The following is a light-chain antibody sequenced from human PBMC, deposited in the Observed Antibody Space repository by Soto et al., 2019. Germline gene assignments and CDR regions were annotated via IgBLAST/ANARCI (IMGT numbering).Light chain of an antibody. CDR3: QQYGSSPLYT. V-gene: IGKV3-20*01. Sequence: EIVLTQSPGTLSLSPGERATLSCRASQSVSSSYLAWYQQKPGQAPRLLLYGASSRATGIPDRFSGSGSGTDFTLTISSLEAEDFAVYYCQQYGSSPLYTFGQGTKLEIK. J-gene: IGKJ2*01. CDR1: QSVSSSY. CDR2: GAS.